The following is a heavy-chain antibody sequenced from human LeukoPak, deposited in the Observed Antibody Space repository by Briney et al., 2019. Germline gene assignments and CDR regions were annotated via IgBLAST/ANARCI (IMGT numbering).Heavy chain of an antibody. CDR1: GGSISSYY. D-gene: IGHD5-18*01. Sequence: PSETLSLTCTVSGGSISSYYWSWIRQPPGKGLEWIGYIYYSGSTNYSPSLKSRVTISVDTSKNQFSLKLSSVTAADTAVYYCARALHYSYGSVRFDYWGQGTLVTVSS. V-gene: IGHV4-59*01. J-gene: IGHJ4*02. CDR2: IYYSGST. CDR3: ARALHYSYGSVRFDY.